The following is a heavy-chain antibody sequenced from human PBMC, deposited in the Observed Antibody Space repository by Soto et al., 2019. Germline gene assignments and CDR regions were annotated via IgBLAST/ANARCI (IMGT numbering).Heavy chain of an antibody. CDR3: ASNSGYCSGGSCYPYYYYGMDV. CDR1: GFTFSSYG. CDR2: ISYDGSNK. J-gene: IGHJ6*02. V-gene: IGHV3-30*03. Sequence: GGSLRLSCAASGFTFSSYGMHWVRQAPGKGLEWVAVISYDGSNKYYADSVKGRFTISRDNSKNTLYLQMNSLRAEDTAVYYCASNSGYCSGGSCYPYYYYGMDVWGQGTTVTVSS. D-gene: IGHD2-15*01.